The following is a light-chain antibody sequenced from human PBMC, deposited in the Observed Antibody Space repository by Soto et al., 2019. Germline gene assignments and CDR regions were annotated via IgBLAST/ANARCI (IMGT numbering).Light chain of an antibody. CDR1: QSLVYSDGNAY. J-gene: IGKJ1*01. Sequence: DVVMTQSPLSLPVTLGQPASSSCRSSQSLVYSDGNAYLSWFQQRPGQSPRRLIYRTSNRDSGVPDRFSGSGSGTDFTLKINRVEAEDVGVYYCMQGTHWPPTFGRGTKVEIK. V-gene: IGKV2-30*01. CDR3: MQGTHWPPT. CDR2: RTS.